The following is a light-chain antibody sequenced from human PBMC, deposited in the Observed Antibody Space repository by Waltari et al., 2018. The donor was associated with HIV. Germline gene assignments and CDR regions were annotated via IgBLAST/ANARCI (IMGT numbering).Light chain of an antibody. CDR3: QQYNSYPQT. Sequence: IQMTQSPASLSASVGDRVPITCRASQGIINFLAWFQQKPGKAPKSLIFSASTLHPGVPSRFSGSGSGTDFTLTISNLQFEDFATYYCQQYNSYPQTFAQGTKV. CDR2: SAS. V-gene: IGKV1-16*01. CDR1: QGIINF. J-gene: IGKJ1*01.